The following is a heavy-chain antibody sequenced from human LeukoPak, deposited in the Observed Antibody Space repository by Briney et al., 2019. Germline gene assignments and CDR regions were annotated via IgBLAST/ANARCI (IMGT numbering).Heavy chain of an antibody. CDR3: ARGLAAAGTDNWFDP. J-gene: IGHJ5*02. Sequence: PSETLSLTCAVYGGSFSGYYWSWIRQPPGKGLEWIGEINHSGSTNYNPSLKSRVTISVDKSKNQFSLKLSSVTAADTAVYYCARGLAAAGTDNWFDPWGQGTLVTVSS. CDR2: INHSGST. D-gene: IGHD6-13*01. V-gene: IGHV4-34*01. CDR1: GGSFSGYY.